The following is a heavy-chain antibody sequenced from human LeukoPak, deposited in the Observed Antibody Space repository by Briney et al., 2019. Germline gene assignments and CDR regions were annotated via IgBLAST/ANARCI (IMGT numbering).Heavy chain of an antibody. CDR3: SRRLDY. J-gene: IGHJ4*02. CDR2: IKQDGSEK. CDR1: GFPFSDSW. Sequence: GGSLRLSCAASGFPFSDSWMDWVRQAPGKGMEWVANIKQDGSEKHYADSVKGRFTISRDNAKNSLFLQMNGLGAEDTAVYYCSRRLDYWGQGALVTVSS. V-gene: IGHV3-7*01.